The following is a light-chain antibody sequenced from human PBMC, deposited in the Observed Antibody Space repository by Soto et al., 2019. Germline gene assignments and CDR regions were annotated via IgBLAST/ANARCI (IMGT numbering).Light chain of an antibody. CDR1: SSDVGGYNY. V-gene: IGLV2-8*01. J-gene: IGLJ2*01. CDR2: EVS. CDR3: SSYAATKV. Sequence: QSALTQPPSASGSPGQSVTISCTGTSSDVGGYNYVSWYQQHPGKAPKLMIYEVSKRPSGVPDRFSGSKPGNTASLTVSGLQAEDEADYYCSSYAATKVFGGGTKVTVL.